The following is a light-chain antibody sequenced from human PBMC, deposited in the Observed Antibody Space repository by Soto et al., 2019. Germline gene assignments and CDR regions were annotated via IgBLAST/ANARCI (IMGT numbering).Light chain of an antibody. CDR3: QQYGSSPWT. CDR1: QSVSSSY. Sequence: EIVLTQPPGTLSLSPGERATLSCRAIQSVSSSYLAWYQQKPGQAPRLLIYGASSRATGIPDRFSGSGSGTEFTLTISRLEPEDFAVYYCQQYGSSPWTFGQGTKVEIK. V-gene: IGKV3-20*01. CDR2: GAS. J-gene: IGKJ1*01.